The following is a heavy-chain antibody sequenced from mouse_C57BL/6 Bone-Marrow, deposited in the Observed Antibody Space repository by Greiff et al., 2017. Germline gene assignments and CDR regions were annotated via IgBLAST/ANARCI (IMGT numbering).Heavy chain of an antibody. D-gene: IGHD2-3*01. J-gene: IGHJ2*01. CDR2: IHPNSGST. CDR3: ARSRGWPFFDY. Sequence: VQLQQSGAELVKPGASVKLSCKASGYTFTSSWMHWVKQRPGQGLEWIGMIHPNSGSTNYNEKFKSKATLTVDKSSSTAYMQLSSLTSEDSAVYYCARSRGWPFFDYWGQGTTLTVSS. CDR1: GYTFTSSW. V-gene: IGHV1-64*01.